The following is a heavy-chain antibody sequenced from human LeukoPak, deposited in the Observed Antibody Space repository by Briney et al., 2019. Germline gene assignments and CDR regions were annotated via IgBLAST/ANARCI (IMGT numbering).Heavy chain of an antibody. CDR3: AKESCSGGSCYIFDY. D-gene: IGHD2-15*01. CDR1: GGSFSGYY. CDR2: INHSGST. J-gene: IGHJ4*02. V-gene: IGHV4-34*01. Sequence: SETLSLTCAVYGGSFSGYYWSWIRRPPGKGLEWIGEINHSGSTNYNPSLKSRVTISVDTSKNQFSLKLSSVTAADTAVYYCAKESCSGGSCYIFDYWGQGTLVTVSS.